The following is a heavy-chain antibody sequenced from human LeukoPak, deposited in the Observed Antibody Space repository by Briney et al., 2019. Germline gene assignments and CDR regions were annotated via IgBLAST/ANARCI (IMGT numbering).Heavy chain of an antibody. J-gene: IGHJ4*02. D-gene: IGHD2-8*02. CDR1: GGSISSNYY. Sequence: PSETLSLTCTVSGGSISSNYYWGWIRQLPGKGLEWIGSVSYSGTTYYNPSLRSRVTISLDTSRNQFSLTLNSVTVADTAVYYYERRPAGRGVYWGQGTLVTVSS. CDR3: ERRPAGRGVY. CDR2: VSYSGTT. V-gene: IGHV4-39*07.